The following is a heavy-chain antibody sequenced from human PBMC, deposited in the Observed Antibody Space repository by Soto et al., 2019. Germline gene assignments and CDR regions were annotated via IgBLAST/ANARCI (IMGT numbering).Heavy chain of an antibody. Sequence: SETLSLTCSVSGGTISGYYWTWIRQPAGKGLEWIGRIYSSGNTEYNPSLQSRVTMSLDTSNNQFSLRLTSVTAADTAVYYCARGQRFSDWFDPWGQGTLVTVSS. CDR3: ARGQRFSDWFDP. CDR1: GGTISGYY. D-gene: IGHD3-3*01. J-gene: IGHJ5*02. CDR2: IYSSGNT. V-gene: IGHV4-4*07.